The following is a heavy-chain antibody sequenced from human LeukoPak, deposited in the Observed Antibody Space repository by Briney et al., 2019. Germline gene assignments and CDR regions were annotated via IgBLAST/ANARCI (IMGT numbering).Heavy chain of an antibody. V-gene: IGHV3-23*01. CDR3: AKDWPGAMVRGVSGLLHDY. CDR1: GFTFSSYA. D-gene: IGHD3-10*01. Sequence: PGGSLTLSCAASGFTFSSYAMSWVRQAPGKGLEWVSAISGSGGSTYYADSVNGRFTISRDNSKNTLYLQINSRRAEDTAVYYCAKDWPGAMVRGVSGLLHDYWGQGTLVTVSS. J-gene: IGHJ4*02. CDR2: ISGSGGST.